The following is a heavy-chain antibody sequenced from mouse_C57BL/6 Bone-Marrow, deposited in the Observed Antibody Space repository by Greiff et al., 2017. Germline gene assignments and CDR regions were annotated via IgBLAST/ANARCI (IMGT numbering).Heavy chain of an antibody. Sequence: VKLEESGGGLVKPGGSLKLSCAASGFTFSDYGMHWVRQAPEEGLEWVAYISSGSSTIYYADTVKGRFTISRDNAKNTLFLQMTSLRSEDTAMYYGARSGTGGFAYWGQGTLVTVSA. J-gene: IGHJ3*01. V-gene: IGHV5-17*01. D-gene: IGHD4-1*01. CDR3: ARSGTGGFAY. CDR1: GFTFSDYG. CDR2: ISSGSSTI.